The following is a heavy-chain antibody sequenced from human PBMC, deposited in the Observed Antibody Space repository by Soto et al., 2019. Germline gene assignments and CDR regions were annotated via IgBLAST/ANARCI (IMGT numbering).Heavy chain of an antibody. CDR3: ARGVVERITIFGVVTKLRYFDL. CDR1: GGSFSGYY. Sequence: QVQLQQWGAGLLKPSETLSLTCAVYGGSFSGYYWSWIRHPPGKGLEWIGEINHSGSTNYNPSLKSRVHISVDTSKNQFSLKLSSVTAADTAVYYCARGVVERITIFGVVTKLRYFDLWGRGTLVIVSS. CDR2: INHSGST. V-gene: IGHV4-34*01. D-gene: IGHD3-3*01. J-gene: IGHJ2*01.